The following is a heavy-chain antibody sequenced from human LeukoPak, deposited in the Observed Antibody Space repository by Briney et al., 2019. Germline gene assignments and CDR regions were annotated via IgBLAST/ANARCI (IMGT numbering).Heavy chain of an antibody. CDR1: GYSFTSYW. CDR2: IYPGDSDT. V-gene: IGHV5-51*01. Sequence: GESLKISCKGSGYSFTSYWIGWVRQMPGKGLEGMGSIYPGDSDTRYSPSFQGQVTISADKSISTASLQWSSLKASDTAMYYCARPGTTITEDAFDIWGQGTMVTVSS. J-gene: IGHJ3*02. CDR3: ARPGTTITEDAFDI. D-gene: IGHD5-24*01.